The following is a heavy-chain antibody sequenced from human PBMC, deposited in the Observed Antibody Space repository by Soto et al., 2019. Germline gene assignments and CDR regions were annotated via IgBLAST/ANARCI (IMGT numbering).Heavy chain of an antibody. CDR2: IIPIFGTA. D-gene: IGHD2-2*01. V-gene: IGHV1-69*12. CDR1: GGTFSSYA. Sequence: QVQLVQSGAEVKKPGSSVKVSCKASGGTFSSYAISWVRQAPGQGLEWMGGIIPIFGTANYAQKFQGRVTITADESTSTAYMELSSLRSEDTAVYYCAITRGDIVLVPAATNYYYYYGMDVWGQGTTVTVSS. CDR3: AITRGDIVLVPAATNYYYYYGMDV. J-gene: IGHJ6*02.